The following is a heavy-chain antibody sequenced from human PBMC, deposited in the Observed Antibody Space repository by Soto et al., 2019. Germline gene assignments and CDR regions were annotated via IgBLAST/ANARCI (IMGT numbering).Heavy chain of an antibody. V-gene: IGHV4-4*02. J-gene: IGHJ5*02. CDR2: IYHNGSP. D-gene: IGHD7-27*01. Sequence: SETLSLTCVVSGGSISSTNWWTWVRQPPGKRLEWIGEIYHNGSPTYSPSLRGRATISVDKSNNQFSLRLRCVSAADTAVYYCARDSAVWGSSWFDPWGQGTLVTVSS. CDR3: ARDSAVWGSSWFDP. CDR1: GGSISSTNW.